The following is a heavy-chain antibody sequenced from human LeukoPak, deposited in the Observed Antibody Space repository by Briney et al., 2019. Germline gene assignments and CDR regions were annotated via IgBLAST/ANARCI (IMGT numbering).Heavy chain of an antibody. CDR3: ARNRRRDGSMAGHFDY. D-gene: IGHD5-24*01. CDR2: IYYSGST. V-gene: IGHV4-39*07. J-gene: IGHJ4*02. Sequence: SETLSLTCTVSVGSISGSYYWSWLRQPPGKGLEWIARIYYSGSTYYNPSPKSRVTISVDTSKAQSSPRTSSVTAAETAVYHCARNRRRDGSMAGHFDYWGQGSLVTVSS. CDR1: VGSISGSYY.